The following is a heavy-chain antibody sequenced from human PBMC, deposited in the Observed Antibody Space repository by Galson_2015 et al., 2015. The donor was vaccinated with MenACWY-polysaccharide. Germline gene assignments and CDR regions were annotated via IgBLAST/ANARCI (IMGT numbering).Heavy chain of an antibody. D-gene: IGHD1-26*01. V-gene: IGHV4-39*01. J-gene: IGHJ5*01. CDR1: GGSISSSSYY. Sequence: TLSLTFTVSGGSISSSSYYWGWIRQPPGKGLEWIGTIYIYYGGGTYYNPSLKSRATISVDTSKNQFSLKLSSVTAADTAVYYCARPWAQFSFFDSWGPGTLVTVSS. CDR2: IYIYYGGGT. CDR3: ARPWAQFSFFDS.